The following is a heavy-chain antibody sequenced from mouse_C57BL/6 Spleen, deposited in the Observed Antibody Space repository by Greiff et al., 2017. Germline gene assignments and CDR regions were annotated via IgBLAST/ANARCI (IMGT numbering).Heavy chain of an antibody. CDR1: GYTFTSYW. D-gene: IGHD1-1*01. CDR3: TREGNYYGSSPAWCAY. J-gene: IGHJ3*01. Sequence: EVQLQQSGTVLARPGASVKMSCKTSGYTFTSYWMHWVKQRPGQGLEWIGAIYPGNSDTSYNQKFKGKAKLTAVTSASTAYMELSSLTNEDSAVYYCTREGNYYGSSPAWCAYWGQGTLVTVSA. CDR2: IYPGNSDT. V-gene: IGHV1-5*01.